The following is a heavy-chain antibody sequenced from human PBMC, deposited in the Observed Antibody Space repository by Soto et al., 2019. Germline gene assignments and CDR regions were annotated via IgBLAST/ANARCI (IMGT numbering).Heavy chain of an antibody. J-gene: IGHJ1*01. Sequence: PGGSLRLSCAASGFTFSSYAMHWVRQAPGKGLEWVAVISYDGSNKYYADSVKGRFTISRDNSKNTLYLQMNSLRAEDTAVYYCASCSGGSCYYEYFQHWGQGTLVTVSS. D-gene: IGHD2-15*01. CDR3: ASCSGGSCYYEYFQH. V-gene: IGHV3-30-3*01. CDR2: ISYDGSNK. CDR1: GFTFSSYA.